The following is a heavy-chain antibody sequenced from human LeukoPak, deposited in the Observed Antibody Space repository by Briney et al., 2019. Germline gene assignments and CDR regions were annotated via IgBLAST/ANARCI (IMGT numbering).Heavy chain of an antibody. D-gene: IGHD3-16*02. CDR3: ARSRGVYVWGSYRPFDY. V-gene: IGHV1-8*02. CDR1: GGTFSCYA. J-gene: IGHJ4*02. CDR2: MNPNSGNT. Sequence: GSVKVSCKAAGGTFSCYAISWVRQATGQGLEWMGWMNPNSGNTGYAQKFQGRVTMTSTTSISTAYMELSSLTSEDRAVYYCARSRGVYVWGSYRPFDYWGQGTLVTVSS.